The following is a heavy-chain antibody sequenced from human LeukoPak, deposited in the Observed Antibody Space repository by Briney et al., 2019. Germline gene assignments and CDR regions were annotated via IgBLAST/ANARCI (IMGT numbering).Heavy chain of an antibody. V-gene: IGHV3-21*01. D-gene: IGHD6-19*01. Sequence: NAGGSLRLSCAASGFTFSSYSMNWVRQAPGKGLEWVSSISSSSSYIYYADSVKGRFTISRDNAKNSLYLQMNSLRAEDTAVYYCAREAAVAGNFDYWGQGTLVTVSS. CDR3: AREAAVAGNFDY. CDR1: GFTFSSYS. J-gene: IGHJ4*02. CDR2: ISSSSSYI.